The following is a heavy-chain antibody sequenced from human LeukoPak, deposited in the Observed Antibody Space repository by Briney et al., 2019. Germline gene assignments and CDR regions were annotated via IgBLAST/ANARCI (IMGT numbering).Heavy chain of an antibody. J-gene: IGHJ4*02. CDR3: ARLISYYDFWSGYLYYFDY. CDR2: INHSGST. D-gene: IGHD3-3*01. Sequence: PSETLSLTCAVYGGSFSGYYWSWIRQPPGKGLEWIREINHSGSTNYNPSLKSRVTISVDTSKNQFSLKLSSVTAADTAVYYCARLISYYDFWSGYLYYFDYWGQGTLVTVSS. V-gene: IGHV4-34*01. CDR1: GGSFSGYY.